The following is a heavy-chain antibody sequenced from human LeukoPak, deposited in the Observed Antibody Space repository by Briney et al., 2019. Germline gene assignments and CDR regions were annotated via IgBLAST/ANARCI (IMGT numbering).Heavy chain of an antibody. CDR1: GFTFSSTY. D-gene: IGHD2-21*01. CDR3: ASQHCSGGDCYFAGADPFDH. J-gene: IGHJ4*02. V-gene: IGHV3-53*01. CDR2: VYKDGKM. Sequence: GGSLRLSCAASGFTFSSTYMSWVRQSPGKGLEWVSVVYKDGKMFYIDSVKGRFAISRDTSKNTVYLQMNNLRAEDTAVYYCASQHCSGGDCYFAGADPFDHWGQGTLVTVSS.